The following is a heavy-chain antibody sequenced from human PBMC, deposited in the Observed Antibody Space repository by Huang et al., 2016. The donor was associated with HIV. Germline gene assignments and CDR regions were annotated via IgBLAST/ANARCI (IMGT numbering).Heavy chain of an antibody. Sequence: QVHLVQSGAEVKRPGASVKVSCKASGYAFTGYYMHWVRQAPGQGLEWMGGINPNSGGTNYAQKFQGRVTMTSDTSITTAYMELSSLRSDDAAVYYCARDGYYDTPEDAFDIWGQGTMVTVSS. V-gene: IGHV1-2*02. CDR1: GYAFTGYY. J-gene: IGHJ3*02. CDR3: ARDGYYDTPEDAFDI. CDR2: INPNSGGT. D-gene: IGHD3-22*01.